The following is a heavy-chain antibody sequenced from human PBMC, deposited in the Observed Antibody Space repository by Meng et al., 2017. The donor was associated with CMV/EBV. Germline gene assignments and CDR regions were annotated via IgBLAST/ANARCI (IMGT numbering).Heavy chain of an antibody. CDR3: ARCRTELVLPDY. CDR1: GGTFSSYA. D-gene: IGHD1-26*01. Sequence: CKTSGGTFSSYAISWVRQGPGQGVEWMGEIIPIFGTENDAQKFQGRATITADESTSTAYMELSSLRSEDTAVYYCARCRTELVLPDYWGQGTLVTVSS. V-gene: IGHV1-69*01. CDR2: IIPIFGTE. J-gene: IGHJ4*02.